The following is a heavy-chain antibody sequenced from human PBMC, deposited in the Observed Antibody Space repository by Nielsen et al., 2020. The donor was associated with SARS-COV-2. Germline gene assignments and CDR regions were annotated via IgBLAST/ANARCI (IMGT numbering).Heavy chain of an antibody. Sequence: ASVKVSCKASGYTFTDYYIHWVRQAPGQGPEWMGWINPNSGGTNYAQKFQGRVTMTRDTSISTAYMELSRLRSDDTAVYYCARVAYDYVSLPGEGWLDPWGQGTLVTVSS. CDR1: GYTFTDYY. D-gene: IGHD3-16*01. CDR3: ARVAYDYVSLPGEGWLDP. J-gene: IGHJ5*02. CDR2: INPNSGGT. V-gene: IGHV1-2*02.